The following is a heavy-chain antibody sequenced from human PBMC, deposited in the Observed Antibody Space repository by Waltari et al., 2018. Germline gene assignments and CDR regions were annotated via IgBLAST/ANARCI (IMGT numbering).Heavy chain of an antibody. V-gene: IGHV3-23*01. CDR1: GFDFSRDA. J-gene: IGHJ4*02. CDR3: AKKDYSGHYWGSDH. Sequence: EVQLLESGGGLVQPGGSLRLTCAGSGFDFSRDAMTWVRQAPGKWLDGVSGICGNGKVRYYADSVRGRFSISRDYSKKTVYLQMNSLRVVDTAIYYWAKKDYSGHYWGSDHWGQGTRVTVSS. D-gene: IGHD4-4*01. CDR2: ICGNGKVR.